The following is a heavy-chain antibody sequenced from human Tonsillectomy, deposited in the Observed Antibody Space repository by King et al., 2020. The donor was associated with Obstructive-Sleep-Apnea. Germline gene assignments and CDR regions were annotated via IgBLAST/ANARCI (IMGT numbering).Heavy chain of an antibody. CDR2: ISSSGNNI. CDR1: GFTLSDYY. D-gene: IGHD6-19*01. CDR3: ARDGPYASGWDFDS. V-gene: IGHV3-11*01. Sequence: VQLVVSVGGLVRPGGSLRLSCAASGFTLSDYYMSWIRQVPGKGLEWISYISSSGNNIYHAEFVNGRITDSRDNAKNSPYLQMNSLRAEDTAVYYCARDGPYASGWDFDSWGQGTLVTVSS. J-gene: IGHJ4*02.